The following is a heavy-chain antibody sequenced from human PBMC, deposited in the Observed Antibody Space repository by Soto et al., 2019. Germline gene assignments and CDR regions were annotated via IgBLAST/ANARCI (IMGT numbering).Heavy chain of an antibody. J-gene: IGHJ4*02. V-gene: IGHV4-59*08. CDR1: GGSISSYY. Sequence: SETLSLTCTVSGGSISSYYWSWIRQPPGKGLEWIGYFYYSGTTNYNPSLKSRVAISVDTSKNQFSLQLSSVTAADTAVYFCARHEAYDSSGYIDNWGQGTLVTV. D-gene: IGHD3-22*01. CDR3: ARHEAYDSSGYIDN. CDR2: FYYSGTT.